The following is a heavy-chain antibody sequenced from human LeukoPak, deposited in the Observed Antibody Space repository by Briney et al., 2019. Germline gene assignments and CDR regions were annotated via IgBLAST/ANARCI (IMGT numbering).Heavy chain of an antibody. CDR1: GYIFTSFA. CDR3: ARTQQLVLRSPLDP. D-gene: IGHD6-13*01. CDR2: MNPYSGNT. V-gene: IGHV1-8*01. Sequence: ASVKVSCKASGYIFTSFAMNWVRQAPGQGLEWMGWMNPYSGNTGYAQNFQGRITITRNTSISTAYMELSSLRSEDTAVYYCARTQQLVLRSPLDPWGQGTLVTVSS. J-gene: IGHJ5*02.